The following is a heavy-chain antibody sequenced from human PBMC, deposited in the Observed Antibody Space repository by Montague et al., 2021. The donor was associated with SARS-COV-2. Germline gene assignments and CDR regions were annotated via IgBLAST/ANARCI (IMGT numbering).Heavy chain of an antibody. V-gene: IGHV3-21*01. Sequence: SQILSCAASVFSFNNFGMQLFRQAPGKGLEWVAAISRNSDYTYYSDSLKGRFTISRDNAKTSLYLQLNSLRAEDTAVYYCARGGIVGATLFDSWGQGTLVTVSS. CDR2: ISRNSDYT. CDR1: VFSFNNFG. J-gene: IGHJ4*02. D-gene: IGHD1-26*01. CDR3: ARGGIVGATLFDS.